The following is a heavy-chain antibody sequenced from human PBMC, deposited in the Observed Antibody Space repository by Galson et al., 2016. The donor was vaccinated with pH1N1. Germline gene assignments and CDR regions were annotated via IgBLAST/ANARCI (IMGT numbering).Heavy chain of an antibody. CDR1: GFSITNRGEA. CDR2: VYWDDDK. V-gene: IGHV2-5*02. Sequence: PALVKPTQTLTLTCIFSGFSITNRGEAVGWIRQPPGKALEWLALVYWDDDKFYSRSLQSRLTITKDTSKNQVVLRMTNMDPVDIGTYYCAHLYYYDTSGFYRYFDYWGQGILVTVSS. J-gene: IGHJ4*02. CDR3: AHLYYYDTSGFYRYFDY. D-gene: IGHD3-22*01.